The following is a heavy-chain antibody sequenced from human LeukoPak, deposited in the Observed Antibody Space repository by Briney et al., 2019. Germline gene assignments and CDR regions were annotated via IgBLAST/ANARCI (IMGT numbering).Heavy chain of an antibody. J-gene: IGHJ4*02. D-gene: IGHD6-13*01. CDR2: ISPSGTTI. CDR1: GFTFSDYY. Sequence: GGSLRLSCAASGFTFSDYYMSWIPQAPGKGLEWVSYISPSGTTISYADSVKGRFTISRDNARNSLYLQMNSLRAEDTAVYYCAQSEGPAAGISGYWGQGTLVTVSS. V-gene: IGHV3-11*01. CDR3: AQSEGPAAGISGY.